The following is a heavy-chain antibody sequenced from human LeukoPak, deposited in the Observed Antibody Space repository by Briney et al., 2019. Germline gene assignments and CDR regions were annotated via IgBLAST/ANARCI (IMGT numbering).Heavy chain of an antibody. CDR1: GFTFTSSA. Sequence: ASVKVSCKASGFTFTSSAMHWVRQAPGQGLEWMGIINPSGGSTSYAQKFQGRVTMTRDTSTSTVYMELSSLRSEDTAVYYCARVYGYSSSPVWFDPWGQGTLVTVSS. V-gene: IGHV1-46*01. CDR3: ARVYGYSSSPVWFDP. D-gene: IGHD6-13*01. CDR2: INPSGGST. J-gene: IGHJ5*02.